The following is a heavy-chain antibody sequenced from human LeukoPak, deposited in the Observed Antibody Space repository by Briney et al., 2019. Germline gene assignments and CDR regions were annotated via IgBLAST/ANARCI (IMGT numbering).Heavy chain of an antibody. CDR1: GVSISSSSYY. V-gene: IGHV4-61*05. D-gene: IGHD3-10*01. CDR2: IYYSGST. J-gene: IGHJ5*02. CDR3: ARRLWFGDKEGDWFDP. Sequence: PSETLSLTCTVSGVSISSSSYYWSWIRQPPGKGLEWIGYIYYSGSTNYNPSLKSRVTISVDTSKNQFSLKLSSVTAADTAVYYCARRLWFGDKEGDWFDPWGQGTLVTVSS.